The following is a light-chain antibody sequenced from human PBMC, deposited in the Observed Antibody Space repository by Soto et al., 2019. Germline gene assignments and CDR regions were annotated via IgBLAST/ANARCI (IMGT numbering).Light chain of an antibody. CDR2: GAS. CDR3: HQYVSSPLT. Sequence: EIVLTQSPGTLSFSPGERATLSCRASQSVSSSYLAWYQQKPGQAPRLLIYGASSRATGIPDRFSGSGSGTDFTLTISRLEPEDFAVYYCHQYVSSPLTFGQGTKVEIK. J-gene: IGKJ1*01. CDR1: QSVSSSY. V-gene: IGKV3-20*01.